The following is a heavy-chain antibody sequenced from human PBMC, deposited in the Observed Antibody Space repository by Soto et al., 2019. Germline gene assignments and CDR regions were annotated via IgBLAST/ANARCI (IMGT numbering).Heavy chain of an antibody. D-gene: IGHD3-16*01. CDR2: IYPGDSDT. CDR1: GYSFSTYW. V-gene: IGHV5-51*01. CDR3: VRPNFGALTHFDF. Sequence: GESLKISCTGSGYSFSTYWIAWVRQMPGKGLEWMGIIYPGDSDTRYSPSFQGQVTISADTSTKTAYLQWSTLKASDTAMYYCVRPNFGALTHFDFWGQGTLVTVSS. J-gene: IGHJ4*02.